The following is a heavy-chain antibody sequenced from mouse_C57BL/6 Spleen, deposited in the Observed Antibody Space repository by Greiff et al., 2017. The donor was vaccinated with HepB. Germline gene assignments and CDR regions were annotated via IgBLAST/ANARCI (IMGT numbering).Heavy chain of an antibody. Sequence: DVMLVESGGGLVKPGGSLKLSCAASGFTFSSYAMSWVRQTPEKRLEWVATISDGGSYTYYPDNVKGRFTISRDNAKNNLYLQMSHLKSEDTAMYYCARSTSYGNYEDYYAMDYWGQGTSVTVSS. CDR3: ARSTSYGNYEDYYAMDY. D-gene: IGHD2-1*01. J-gene: IGHJ4*01. CDR2: ISDGGSYT. CDR1: GFTFSSYA. V-gene: IGHV5-4*03.